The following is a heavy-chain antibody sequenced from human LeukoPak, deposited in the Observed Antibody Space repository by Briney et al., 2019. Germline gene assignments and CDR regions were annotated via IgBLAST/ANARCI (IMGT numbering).Heavy chain of an antibody. V-gene: IGHV3-53*01. Sequence: GGSLRLSCAASGFTVSSTYMSWARQAPGKGLEWVSVIYSGGSTYYADSVKGRFTISRDNSKNTLYLQMNSLRAEDTAVYYCARDRLYSSSSEDYWGQGTLVTVSS. CDR1: GFTVSSTY. J-gene: IGHJ4*02. CDR3: ARDRLYSSSSEDY. D-gene: IGHD6-6*01. CDR2: IYSGGST.